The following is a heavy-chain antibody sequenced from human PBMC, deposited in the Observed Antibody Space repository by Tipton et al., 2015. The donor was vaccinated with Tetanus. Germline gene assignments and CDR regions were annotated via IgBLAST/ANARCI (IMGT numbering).Heavy chain of an antibody. CDR3: ARGLCGGDRCYDSGYFSYGMDV. CDR2: VYDSGLS. CDR1: GGSMKSRSYY. J-gene: IGHJ6*02. V-gene: IGHV4-31*03. Sequence: TLSLTCTVSGGSMKSRSYYWSWIRQLPGKGLEWIGFVYDSGLSFHNPSLRNRVFISVDTSKNNFSLRLTSVTDADTAVYYCARGLCGGDRCYDSGYFSYGMDVWGQGTTVAVSS. D-gene: IGHD2-21*01.